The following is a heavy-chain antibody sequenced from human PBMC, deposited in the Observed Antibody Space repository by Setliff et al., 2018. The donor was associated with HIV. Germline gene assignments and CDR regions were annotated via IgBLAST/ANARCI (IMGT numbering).Heavy chain of an antibody. CDR2: MNHSGST. J-gene: IGHJ5*02. CDR3: ARGQQIVNWFDP. Sequence: SETLSLTCAVYGGSLSDYSWSWIRQPPGKGLEWIGEMNHSGSTNYNPSLKSRVTISVDASKNQFSLKMSSVTAADTAVYYCARGQQIVNWFDPWGQGTLVTVSS. CDR1: GGSLSDYS. D-gene: IGHD3-22*01. V-gene: IGHV4-34*01.